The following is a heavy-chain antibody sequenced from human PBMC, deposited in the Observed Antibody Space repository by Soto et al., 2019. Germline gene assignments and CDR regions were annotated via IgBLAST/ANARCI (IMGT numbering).Heavy chain of an antibody. CDR1: GYTFTSYG. D-gene: IGHD1-1*01. V-gene: IGHV1-18*01. CDR2: ISAYNGNT. CDR3: ARGSTTGTTLFTARVRYYYYYYMDV. J-gene: IGHJ6*03. Sequence: ASVKVSCKASGYTFTSYGISWVRQAPGQGLEWMGWISAYNGNTNYAQKLQGRVTMTTDTSTSTAYMELRSLRSDDTAVYYCARGSTTGTTLFTARVRYYYYYYMDVWGKGTTVTV.